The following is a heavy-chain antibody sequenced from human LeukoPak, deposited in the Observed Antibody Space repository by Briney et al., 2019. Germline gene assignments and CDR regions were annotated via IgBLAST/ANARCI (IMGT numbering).Heavy chain of an antibody. V-gene: IGHV4-39*07. D-gene: IGHD6-13*01. CDR2: IYYSGST. J-gene: IGHJ6*03. CDR1: GGSISSSSYY. Sequence: SETLSLTCTVSGGSISSSSYYWGWIRQPPGKGLEWIGSIYYSGSTYYNPSLKSRVTISVDTSKNQFSLKLSSVTAADTAVYYCARGSSSWYSHYYYYMDVWGKGTTVTVSS. CDR3: ARGSSSWYSHYYYYMDV.